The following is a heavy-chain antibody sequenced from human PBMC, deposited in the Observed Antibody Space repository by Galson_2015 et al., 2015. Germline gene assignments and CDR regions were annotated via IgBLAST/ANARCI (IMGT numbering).Heavy chain of an antibody. D-gene: IGHD4-17*01. V-gene: IGHV3-21*01. J-gene: IGHJ3*02. CDR2: ISSSSSYI. CDR3: ARGARGYGELLAFDI. Sequence: SLRLSCAASGFTFSSYSMNWVRQAPGKGLEWVSSISSSSSYIYYADLVKGRFTISRDNAKNSLYLQMNSLRAEDTAVYYCARGARGYGELLAFDIWGQGTMVTVSS. CDR1: GFTFSSYS.